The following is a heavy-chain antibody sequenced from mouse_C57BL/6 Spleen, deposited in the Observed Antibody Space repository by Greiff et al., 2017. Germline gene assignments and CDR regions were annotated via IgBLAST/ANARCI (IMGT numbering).Heavy chain of an antibody. CDR3: ARWGITTVVATDHWYFDV. V-gene: IGHV1-7*01. CDR1: GYTFTSYW. CDR2: INPSSGYT. D-gene: IGHD1-1*01. Sequence: QVQLQQSGAELAKPGASVKLSCKASGYTFTSYWMHWVKQRPGQGLEWIGYINPSSGYTKYNQKFKDKATLTADKSSSTAYMQLSSLTYEDSAVYHCARWGITTVVATDHWYFDVWGTGTTVTVSS. J-gene: IGHJ1*03.